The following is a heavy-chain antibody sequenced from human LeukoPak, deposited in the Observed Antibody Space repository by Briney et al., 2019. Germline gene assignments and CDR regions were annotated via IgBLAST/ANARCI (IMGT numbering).Heavy chain of an antibody. CDR3: AREGIGDGYNLGY. V-gene: IGHV4-34*01. CDR2: INHSGST. Sequence: SETLSLTCAVYGGSFSGYYWSWIRQPPGKGLEWIGEINHSGSTNYNPSLKSRVTITVDTSKNQFSLKLSSVTAADTAVYYCAREGIGDGYNLGYWGQGTLVTVSS. D-gene: IGHD5-24*01. CDR1: GGSFSGYY. J-gene: IGHJ4*02.